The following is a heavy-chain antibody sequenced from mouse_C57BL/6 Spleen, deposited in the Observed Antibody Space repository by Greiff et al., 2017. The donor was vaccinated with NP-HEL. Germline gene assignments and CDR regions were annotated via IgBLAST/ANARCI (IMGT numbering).Heavy chain of an antibody. CDR3: ARCEGPASWFAY. Sequence: QVQLKESGPELVKPGASVKISCKASGYAFSSSWMNWVKQRPGKGLEWIGRIYPGDGDTNYNGKFKGKATLTADKSSSTAYMQLSSLTSEDSAVYFCARCEGPASWFAYWGQGTLVTVSA. CDR2: IYPGDGDT. D-gene: IGHD3-3*01. J-gene: IGHJ3*01. V-gene: IGHV1-82*01. CDR1: GYAFSSSW.